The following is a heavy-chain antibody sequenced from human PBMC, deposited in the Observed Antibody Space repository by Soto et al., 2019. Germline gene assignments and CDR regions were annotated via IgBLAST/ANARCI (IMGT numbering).Heavy chain of an antibody. V-gene: IGHV1-69*02. CDR3: ARAAGMWSSFAIDY. CDR1: GGTFSSYT. CDR2: IIPILGIA. J-gene: IGHJ4*02. D-gene: IGHD6-13*01. Sequence: GASVKVSCKASGGTFSSYTISWVRQAPGQGLEWMGRIIPILGIANYAQKFQGRVTITADKSTSTAYMELSSLRSEDTAVYYCARAAGMWSSFAIDYWGQGTLVTVSS.